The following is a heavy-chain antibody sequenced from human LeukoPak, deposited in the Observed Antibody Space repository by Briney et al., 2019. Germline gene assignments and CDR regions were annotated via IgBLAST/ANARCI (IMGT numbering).Heavy chain of an antibody. V-gene: IGHV4-59*01. CDR2: IYYNGNT. CDR3: ARGLVVWSDYPTPVEVDY. J-gene: IGHJ4*02. Sequence: SETLSLTCTVSGDSIRSYYWSWLRQPPGKGLEWIGYIYYNGNTNYNPSLKSRVTISVDTSKSQFSLKLNSVSAADTAVYYCARGLVVWSDYPTPVEVDYWGQGTLVTVSS. D-gene: IGHD3-3*01. CDR1: GDSIRSYY.